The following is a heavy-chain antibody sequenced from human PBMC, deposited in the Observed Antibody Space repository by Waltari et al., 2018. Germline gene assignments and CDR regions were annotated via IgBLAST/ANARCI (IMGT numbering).Heavy chain of an antibody. Sequence: EVLLVESGGGVVRPGGSLRLSCAASGFTFEDYGMVWVRQAPGKGLEGVSGVSWNGAGTDYADSVKGRFTISRDKASNSVFLQMNSLRAEDTALYHYARDNWGPDYWGQGTLVTVSS. D-gene: IGHD7-27*01. CDR1: GFTFEDYG. V-gene: IGHV3-20*01. CDR2: VSWNGAGT. CDR3: ARDNWGPDY. J-gene: IGHJ4*02.